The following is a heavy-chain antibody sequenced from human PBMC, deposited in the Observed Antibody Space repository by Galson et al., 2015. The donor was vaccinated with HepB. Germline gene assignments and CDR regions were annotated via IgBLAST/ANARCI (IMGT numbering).Heavy chain of an antibody. D-gene: IGHD6-19*01. CDR1: GFTFSSYS. Sequence: SLRLSCAASGFTFSSYSMNWVRQAPGKGLEWVSSISSSSSYIYYADSVKGRFTISRDNAKNSLYLQMNSLRAEDTAVYYCAREGYSSGWYRGYYYYYMDVWGKGTTVTVSS. CDR2: ISSSSSYI. CDR3: AREGYSSGWYRGYYYYYMDV. V-gene: IGHV3-21*01. J-gene: IGHJ6*03.